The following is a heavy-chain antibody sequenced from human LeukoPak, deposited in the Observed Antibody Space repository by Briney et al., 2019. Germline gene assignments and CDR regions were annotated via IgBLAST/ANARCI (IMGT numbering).Heavy chain of an antibody. CDR1: GYSFISYG. CDR2: IGGYTGHT. CDR3: ARDGSCSGGSCAMDGWFDP. D-gene: IGHD2-15*01. Sequence: ASVKVSCKTSGYSFISYGVTWVRQAPGQGLEWMGWIGGYTGHTNYVQKFQGRVTMTTDTSTSTAYMELRSLTSDDTAVYYCARDGSCSGGSCAMDGWFDPWGQGTLVTVSS. J-gene: IGHJ5*02. V-gene: IGHV1-18*01.